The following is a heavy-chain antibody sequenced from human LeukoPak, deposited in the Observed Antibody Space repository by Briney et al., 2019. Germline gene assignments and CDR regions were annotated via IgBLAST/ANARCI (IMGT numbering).Heavy chain of an antibody. Sequence: SETLSLTCTVSGGSISSYYWSWIRQPPGKGLEWIGYIYYSGSTNYNPSLKSRVTISVDTSKNQFSLKLSSVTAADTAVYYCARARCSGGSCPYYFDSWGQGTLVTVSS. CDR1: GGSISSYY. D-gene: IGHD2-15*01. V-gene: IGHV4-59*01. CDR3: ARARCSGGSCPYYFDS. J-gene: IGHJ4*02. CDR2: IYYSGST.